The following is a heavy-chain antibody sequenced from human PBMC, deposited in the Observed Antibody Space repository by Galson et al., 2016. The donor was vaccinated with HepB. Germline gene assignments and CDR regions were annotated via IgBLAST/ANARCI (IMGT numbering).Heavy chain of an antibody. D-gene: IGHD5-24*01. Sequence: SVKVSCKASGYTFTGYYMHWVRQAPGQGLEWMGWINPNSGGTNYAQKFQGRVTMTRDTSISTTYMELSRLRSGDTAVYYCARVDWLKLGADYWGQGTLVTVSS. V-gene: IGHV1-2*02. CDR3: ARVDWLKLGADY. CDR2: INPNSGGT. CDR1: GYTFTGYY. J-gene: IGHJ4*02.